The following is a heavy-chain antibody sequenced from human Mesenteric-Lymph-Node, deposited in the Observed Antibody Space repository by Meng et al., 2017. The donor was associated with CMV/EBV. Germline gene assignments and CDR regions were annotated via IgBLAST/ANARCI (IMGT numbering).Heavy chain of an antibody. V-gene: IGHV3-11*01. J-gene: IGHJ4*02. Sequence: GESLKISCAASGFTFSDYYMTWIRQAPGKGLEWVSYISSSGSIIYYADSVKGRFTISRDNAKNSLYLQMNSLRVEDTAVYYCARTAPPKGATQRGGVGYFDYWGQGTLVTSPQ. D-gene: IGHD1-26*01. CDR2: ISSSGSII. CDR1: GFTFSDYY. CDR3: ARTAPPKGATQRGGVGYFDY.